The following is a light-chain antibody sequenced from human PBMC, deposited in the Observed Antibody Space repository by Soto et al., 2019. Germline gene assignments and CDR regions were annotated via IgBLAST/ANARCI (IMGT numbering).Light chain of an antibody. Sequence: MSQSPSILSASVWDRVTLTCRASQSLNRWLAWYQQKPGKAPKLLIYDASSLQSGVPSRFSGSGSGTEFAITISSLQPDEFASYYCQQYDSYWTFGQGTKVDIK. CDR1: QSLNRW. V-gene: IGKV1-5*01. CDR2: DAS. CDR3: QQYDSYWT. J-gene: IGKJ1*01.